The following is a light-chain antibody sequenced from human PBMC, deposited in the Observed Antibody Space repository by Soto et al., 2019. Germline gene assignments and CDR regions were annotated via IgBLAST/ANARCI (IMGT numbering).Light chain of an antibody. CDR1: SSNIGSNY. CDR2: RNN. Sequence: QSVLTQPPSASGTPGQRVTTSCFGSSSNIGSNYVYWYQQLPGTAPKLLIYRNNQRPSGVPDHFLGSKSATSASLAISGLRSEDEADYYCAAWDDSLSAVVFGGGTKVTVL. CDR3: AAWDDSLSAVV. V-gene: IGLV1-47*01. J-gene: IGLJ2*01.